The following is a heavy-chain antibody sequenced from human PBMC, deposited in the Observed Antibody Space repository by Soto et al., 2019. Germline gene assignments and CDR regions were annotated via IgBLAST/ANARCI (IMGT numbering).Heavy chain of an antibody. CDR1: GFTFSSYG. V-gene: IGHV3-33*01. CDR3: ARGLGGYSYGYVGYYFDY. D-gene: IGHD5-18*01. CDR2: IWYDGSNK. Sequence: QVQLVESGGGVVQPGRSLRLSCAASGFTFSSYGMHWVRQAPGKGLEWVAVIWYDGSNKYYADSVKGRFTISRDNSKNTLYLQMNSLRAEDTAVYYCARGLGGYSYGYVGYYFDYWCQGTLVTVSS. J-gene: IGHJ4*02.